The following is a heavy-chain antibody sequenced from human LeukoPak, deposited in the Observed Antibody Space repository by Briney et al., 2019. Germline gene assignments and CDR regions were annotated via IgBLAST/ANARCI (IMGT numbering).Heavy chain of an antibody. Sequence: GGSLRLSCAASGFTFSDHYMDWVRQAPGKGLEWVSAISGSGGSTYYADSVKGRFTISRDNSKNTLYLQMNSLRAEDTAVYYCARPNYYDSSGYYRNDAFDIWGQGTMVTVSS. D-gene: IGHD3-22*01. CDR3: ARPNYYDSSGYYRNDAFDI. J-gene: IGHJ3*02. V-gene: IGHV3-23*01. CDR2: ISGSGGST. CDR1: GFTFSDHY.